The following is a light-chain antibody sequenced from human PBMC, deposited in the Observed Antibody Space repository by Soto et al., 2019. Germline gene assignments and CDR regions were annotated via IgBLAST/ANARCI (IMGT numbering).Light chain of an antibody. Sequence: EIVRTQSPATLSVSPGERATLSCRASQSVSSNLAWYQQKPGQAPRLLIYGASTRATGIPARFSGSGSGTEFTLTISSLQAEDFAVYYCQQYNNWPSLTFGGGPKVEIK. V-gene: IGKV3-15*01. CDR2: GAS. J-gene: IGKJ4*01. CDR3: QQYNNWPSLT. CDR1: QSVSSN.